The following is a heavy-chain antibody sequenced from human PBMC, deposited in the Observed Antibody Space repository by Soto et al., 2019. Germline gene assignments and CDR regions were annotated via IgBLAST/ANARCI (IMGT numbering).Heavy chain of an antibody. CDR3: ARAEILGGTFVDF. J-gene: IGHJ4*02. Sequence: LRLSCAASGLTFRNYEMNWIRQAAGKGLGWVSYISSRYGTINYAGSVKGQFTIPRDNAWNPLYLQKDTLRAEDTAVYYLARAEILGGTFVDFWGQGTLVTGSS. V-gene: IGHV3-48*03. CDR2: ISSRYGTI. D-gene: IGHD1-26*01. CDR1: GLTFRNYE.